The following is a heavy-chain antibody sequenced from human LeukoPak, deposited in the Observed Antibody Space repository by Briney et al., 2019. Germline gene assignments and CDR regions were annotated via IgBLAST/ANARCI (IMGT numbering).Heavy chain of an antibody. CDR2: IIPIFGTA. CDR1: GGTFSSYA. J-gene: IGHJ3*02. V-gene: IGHV1-69*06. D-gene: IGHD3-3*01. CDR3: ATRVLGTIFGVAPYDAFDI. Sequence: GASVKVSCKASGGTFSSYAISWVRQAPGQGLEWMGGIIPIFGTANYAQKFQGRVTITADKSTSTAYMELSSVRSEDTAVYDCATRVLGTIFGVAPYDAFDIWGQGTMVTVSS.